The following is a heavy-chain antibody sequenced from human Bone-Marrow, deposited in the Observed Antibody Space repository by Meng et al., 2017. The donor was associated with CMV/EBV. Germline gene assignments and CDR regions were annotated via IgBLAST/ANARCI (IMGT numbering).Heavy chain of an antibody. Sequence: SETLSLTCTVSGGSISNYYWSWIRQPPGKGLEWIGYIYFTGSTYYNPSLESRVSFSIDTSNSQFSLRLTSVTAADTAVYYCAGSYYDFWSGYLDYYYGMDVWGQGTTVTVSS. CDR1: GGSISNYY. CDR3: AGSYYDFWSGYLDYYYGMDV. V-gene: IGHV4-59*01. D-gene: IGHD3-3*01. J-gene: IGHJ6*02. CDR2: IYFTGST.